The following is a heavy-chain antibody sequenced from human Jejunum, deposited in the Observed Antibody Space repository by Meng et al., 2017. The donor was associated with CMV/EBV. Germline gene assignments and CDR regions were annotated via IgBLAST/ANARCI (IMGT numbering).Heavy chain of an antibody. D-gene: IGHD2-2*01. J-gene: IGHJ4*02. Sequence: GSISSSNWWSWVRQPPGKGLEWIGEVYHSGSTNYNPSLKSRVTISVDKSKNQFSLKLSSVTAADTAVYYCARGNLGYCSSTNCLPDYWGQGTLVTVSS. CDR3: ARGNLGYCSSTNCLPDY. CDR2: VYHSGST. V-gene: IGHV4-4*02. CDR1: GSISSSNW.